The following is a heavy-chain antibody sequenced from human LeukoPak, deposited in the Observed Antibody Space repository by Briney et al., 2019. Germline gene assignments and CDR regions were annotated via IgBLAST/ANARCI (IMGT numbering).Heavy chain of an antibody. V-gene: IGHV1-2*02. J-gene: IGHJ5*02. D-gene: IGHD1-26*01. Sequence: ASVKVSCKASGYTFTGYYMHWVRQAPGQGLEWMGWINPNSGGTNYAQKLQGRVTMTRDTSISTAYMELSRLRSDDTAVYYCARDLGVWELLWWFDPWGQGTLVTVSS. CDR3: ARDLGVWELLWWFDP. CDR2: INPNSGGT. CDR1: GYTFTGYY.